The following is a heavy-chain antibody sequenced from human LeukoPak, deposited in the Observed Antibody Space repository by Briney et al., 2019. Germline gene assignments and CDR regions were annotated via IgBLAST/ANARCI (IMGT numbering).Heavy chain of an antibody. J-gene: IGHJ4*02. CDR1: GFTFSRYG. Sequence: RGSLRLSCAASGFTFSRYGMNWVRQAPGKGPEWLSSISDSGGRTYYTDSVKGRFTISRDNSRNMVYLQMDSLRVEDRAVYYSAKRVDYSSPGGYFDHWGQGTQVTVSS. CDR2: ISDSGGRT. CDR3: AKRVDYSSPGGYFDH. D-gene: IGHD4-11*01. V-gene: IGHV3-23*01.